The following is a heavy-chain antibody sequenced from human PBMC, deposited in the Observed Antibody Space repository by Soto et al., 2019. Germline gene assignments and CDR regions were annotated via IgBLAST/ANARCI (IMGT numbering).Heavy chain of an antibody. D-gene: IGHD4-17*01. V-gene: IGHV3-48*02. Sequence: EVQLVESGGGSVQPGGSLRLSCAASGFTFSSYSINWVRQAPGKGLEWVSYISSSSSTIYYADSVKGRFTISRDNAKISLYLQMNSLRDEDTAVYYCARDREPDYGDLLGYYYGMDVWGQGTTVTVSS. CDR3: ARDREPDYGDLLGYYYGMDV. CDR1: GFTFSSYS. CDR2: ISSSSSTI. J-gene: IGHJ6*02.